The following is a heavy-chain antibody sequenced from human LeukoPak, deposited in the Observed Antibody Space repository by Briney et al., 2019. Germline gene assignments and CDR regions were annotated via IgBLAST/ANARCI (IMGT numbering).Heavy chain of an antibody. V-gene: IGHV4-59*01. Sequence: PSETLSLTCTVSGGSISSYYLSWIRQPPGKGLEWIGYIYYSGSTNYNPSLKSRVTISVDTSKNQFSLKLSSVTAADTAVYYCARGVVAALFDYWGQGTLVTVSS. J-gene: IGHJ4*02. CDR3: ARGVVAALFDY. CDR2: IYYSGST. CDR1: GGSISSYY. D-gene: IGHD2-15*01.